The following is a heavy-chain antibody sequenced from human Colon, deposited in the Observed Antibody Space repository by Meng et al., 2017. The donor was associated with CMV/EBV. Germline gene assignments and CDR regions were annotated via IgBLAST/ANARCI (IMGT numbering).Heavy chain of an antibody. CDR3: ARAENPHDDSGYTSYFDY. CDR2: MSGSGSRI. V-gene: IGHV3-23*01. J-gene: IGHJ4*02. D-gene: IGHD3-22*01. CDR1: TFRDFA. Sequence: TFRDFAMNWVRQAPGKGLEWVSGMSGSGSRIQYADFVKGRFAISRDNSKNTLYLQMNRLRAEDTAVYYCARAENPHDDSGYTSYFDYWGQGTLVTVSS.